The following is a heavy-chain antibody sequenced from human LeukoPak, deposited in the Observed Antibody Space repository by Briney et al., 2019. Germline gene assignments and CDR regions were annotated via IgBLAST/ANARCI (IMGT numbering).Heavy chain of an antibody. J-gene: IGHJ3*02. Sequence: SETLSLTCTVSGGSIPISTYYWGWIRQPPGKGLEWIGSIYYSGSTYYNPSLKSRVTISVDTSKNQFSLKLSSVTAADTAVYYCARKQLVALGAFDIWGQGTMVTVSS. V-gene: IGHV4-39*07. CDR3: ARKQLVALGAFDI. CDR2: IYYSGST. CDR1: GGSIPISTYY. D-gene: IGHD6-13*01.